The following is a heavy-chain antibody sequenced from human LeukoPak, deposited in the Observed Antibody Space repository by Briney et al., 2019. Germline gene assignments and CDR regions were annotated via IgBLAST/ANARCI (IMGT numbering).Heavy chain of an antibody. J-gene: IGHJ6*03. D-gene: IGHD1-1*01. CDR2: IKQDGSEK. Sequence: PGGSLRLSCAASGFIFSSYGMNWVRQAPGKGLEWVANIKQDGSEKYYVDSVKGRFTISRDNAKNSLYLQMNSLRAEDTAVYYCARGTRYDYYYYYYMDVWGKGTTVTVSS. CDR1: GFIFSSYG. V-gene: IGHV3-7*01. CDR3: ARGTRYDYYYYYYMDV.